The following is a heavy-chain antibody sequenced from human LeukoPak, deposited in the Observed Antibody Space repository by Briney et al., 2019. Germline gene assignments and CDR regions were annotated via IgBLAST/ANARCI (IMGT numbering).Heavy chain of an antibody. CDR3: ARDRGSSSSWFDP. CDR1: GFTFSSYA. D-gene: IGHD6-6*01. V-gene: IGHV3-30-3*01. J-gene: IGHJ5*02. Sequence: GGSLRLSCAASGFTFSSYAMHWVRQAPGKGLEWVAVISYDGSNKHYADSVKGRFTISRDNSKNTLYLQMNSLRAEDTAVYYCARDRGSSSSWFDPWGQGTLVTVSS. CDR2: ISYDGSNK.